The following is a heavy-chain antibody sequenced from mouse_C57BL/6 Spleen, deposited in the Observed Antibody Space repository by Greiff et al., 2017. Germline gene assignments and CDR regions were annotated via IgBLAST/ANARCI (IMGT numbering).Heavy chain of an antibody. V-gene: IGHV1-72*01. CDR1: GYTFTSYW. D-gene: IGHD1-1*02. CDR3: ASADTAVGYAMDY. J-gene: IGHJ4*01. CDR2: IDPKSGGT. Sequence: QVQLQQPGAELVKPGASVKLSCKASGYTFTSYWMHWVKQRPGRGLEWIGRIDPKSGGTKYNEQFKSKATLTVDKPSSTAYMQLSSLTSVSSAVYDYASADTAVGYAMDYWGQGTTVTVSS.